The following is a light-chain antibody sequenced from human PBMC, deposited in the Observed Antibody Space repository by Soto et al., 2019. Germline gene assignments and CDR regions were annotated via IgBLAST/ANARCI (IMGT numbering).Light chain of an antibody. CDR2: XTN. CDR1: SGSVSTNYY. Sequence: QTVVTQESSFSXSPGGTXXLTXXLSSGSVSTNYYPSWYQQTPGQAPRTLIXXTNTRSSGVPDRFSGSILGNKAALTITGAQADDESDYYCVLYLGSGIAVFGGGTQLTVL. V-gene: IGLV8-61*01. CDR3: VLYLGSGIAV. J-gene: IGLJ3*02.